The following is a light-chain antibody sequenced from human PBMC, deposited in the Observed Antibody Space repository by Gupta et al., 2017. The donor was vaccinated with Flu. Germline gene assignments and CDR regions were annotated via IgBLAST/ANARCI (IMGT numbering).Light chain of an antibody. CDR3: QQYVSSLSYT. V-gene: IGKV3-20*01. J-gene: IGKJ2*01. CDR1: QSVSSIY. Sequence: EIVLMQSPGTLSLSPGERATLSCRASQSVSSIYIAWYQQKPGQPPRLLIYGASSRATGIPDRFSGSGCGTDFTLTISRLEPEDFAVYYCQQYVSSLSYTFGQGTKLEIK. CDR2: GAS.